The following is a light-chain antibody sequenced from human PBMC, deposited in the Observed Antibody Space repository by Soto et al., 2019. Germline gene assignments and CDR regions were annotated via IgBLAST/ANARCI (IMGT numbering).Light chain of an antibody. Sequence: EIVLTQSPGTLSLSPGERATLSCRASQSFSSSYLAWYQQKPVQAPRLLIYGASNRATGIPDRFSGSGSGTDFTLTISRLEPEDFAVYYCQQYDSSPLTFGQGTKVEIK. CDR1: QSFSSSY. V-gene: IGKV3-20*01. CDR2: GAS. CDR3: QQYDSSPLT. J-gene: IGKJ1*01.